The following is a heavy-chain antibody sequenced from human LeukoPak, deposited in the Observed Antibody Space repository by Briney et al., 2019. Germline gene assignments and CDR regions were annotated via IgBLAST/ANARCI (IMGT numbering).Heavy chain of an antibody. J-gene: IGHJ4*02. V-gene: IGHV5-51*01. CDR3: ARHAVRDGYSRHSDF. Sequence: GESLKISCEGSGYSFTSHWIAWVRQMPGKGLEWMGMVFPGDSESRYSPSFQGQVTMSADKSISTAYLQWSSLKASDTAMYYCARHAVRDGYSRHSDFWGQGTLVTVPS. CDR2: VFPGDSES. CDR1: GYSFTSHW. D-gene: IGHD5-24*01.